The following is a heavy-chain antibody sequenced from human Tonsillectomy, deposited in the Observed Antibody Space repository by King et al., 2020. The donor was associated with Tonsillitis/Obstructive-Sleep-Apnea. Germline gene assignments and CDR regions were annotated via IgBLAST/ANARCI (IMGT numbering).Heavy chain of an antibody. V-gene: IGHV4-34*01. CDR3: AGIAATGAY. CDR2: INHSGST. D-gene: IGHD6-13*01. CDR1: GGSFSAYY. J-gene: IGHJ4*02. Sequence: VQLQQWGAGLLKPSETLSLTCAVYGGSFSAYYWSWIRQPPGKGLEWIGEINHSGSTNYNPSLKSRVTISVDTSKNQFSLKLSSVTAADTAVYYCAGIAATGAYCGQGTLVTVSS.